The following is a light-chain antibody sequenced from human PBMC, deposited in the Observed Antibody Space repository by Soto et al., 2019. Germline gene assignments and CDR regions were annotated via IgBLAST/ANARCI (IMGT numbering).Light chain of an antibody. CDR1: SSDVGGYNY. CDR3: SSYTSSSTSYV. J-gene: IGLJ1*01. V-gene: IGLV2-14*01. CDR2: EVS. Sequence: QSALTQPASVSGSPGQSITISCTGTSSDVGGYNYVSWFQQHPGKAPKLMIYEVSNRPSGVSDRFSGSKSGNTASLTISGLQVEDEADYYCSSYTSSSTSYVFGTGTKLTVL.